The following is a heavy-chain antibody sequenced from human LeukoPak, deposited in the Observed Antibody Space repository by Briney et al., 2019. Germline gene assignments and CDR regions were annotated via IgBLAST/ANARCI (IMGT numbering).Heavy chain of an antibody. CDR3: ARDGVDIVVVPAAMDY. V-gene: IGHV1-2*02. J-gene: IGHJ4*02. CDR1: GYTFTGYY. CDR2: INPNSGGT. Sequence: ASVKVSCKASGYTFTGYYMHWVRQAPGQGLEWMGWINPNSGGTNYAQKFQGRVTMTRDTSISTAYMELSRLRSDDTAVYYCARDGVDIVVVPAAMDYWGQGTLVTVSS. D-gene: IGHD2-2*03.